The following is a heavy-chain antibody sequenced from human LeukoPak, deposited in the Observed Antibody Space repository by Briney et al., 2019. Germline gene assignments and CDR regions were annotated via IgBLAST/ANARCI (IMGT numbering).Heavy chain of an antibody. CDR2: IIPIFETP. CDR3: ATDQGKWPRN. CDR1: GGTFRSFA. J-gene: IGHJ4*02. Sequence: GASVKVSCKASGGTFRSFAISWVRQAPGQGLEWMGGIIPIFETPNSAQKFQGRVTITADKSTTTAYMELSSLRSEDTAVYYCATDQGKWPRNWGQGTLVTVSS. V-gene: IGHV1-69*06. D-gene: IGHD5-12*01.